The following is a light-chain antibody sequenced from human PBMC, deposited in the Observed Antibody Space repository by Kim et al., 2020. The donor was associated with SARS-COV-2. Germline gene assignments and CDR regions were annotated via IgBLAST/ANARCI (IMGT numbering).Light chain of an antibody. CDR3: QQYGSSPCT. CDR1: QSVSSGY. CDR2: GAS. Sequence: LSQGERATLSCRASQSVSSGYLTWYQQKPGQAPRLLIYGASSRATGIPDRFSGSGSGTDFTLTISRLEPEDFAVYYCQQYGSSPCTFGQGTKLEI. J-gene: IGKJ2*02. V-gene: IGKV3-20*01.